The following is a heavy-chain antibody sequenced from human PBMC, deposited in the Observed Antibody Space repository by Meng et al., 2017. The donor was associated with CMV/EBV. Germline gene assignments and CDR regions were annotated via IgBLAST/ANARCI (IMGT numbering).Heavy chain of an antibody. CDR3: ARGEGEHFDWLFGYYFDY. CDR1: GGSFSGYY. Sequence: SETLSLTCAVYGGSFSGYYWSWIRQPPGKGLEWIGEINHSGSTNYNPSLKSRVTISVDTSKNQFSLKLSSVTGADTAVYYCARGEGEHFDWLFGYYFDYWGQGTLVTVSS. J-gene: IGHJ4*02. CDR2: INHSGST. D-gene: IGHD3-9*01. V-gene: IGHV4-34*01.